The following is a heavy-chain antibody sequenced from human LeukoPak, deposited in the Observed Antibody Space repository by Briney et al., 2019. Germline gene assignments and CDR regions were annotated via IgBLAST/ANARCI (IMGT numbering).Heavy chain of an antibody. CDR1: GSSFTSYW. CDR2: IYPGDSDT. V-gene: IGHV5-51*01. J-gene: IGHJ3*02. D-gene: IGHD2-15*01. CDR3: ARQLQDTPDETNAFDI. Sequence: GESLKISCKGSGSSFTSYWIGWVRQMPGKGLEWMGIIYPGDSDTRYSPSFQGQVTISADKSISTAYLQWSSLKASDTAMYYCARQLQDTPDETNAFDIWGQGTMVTVSS.